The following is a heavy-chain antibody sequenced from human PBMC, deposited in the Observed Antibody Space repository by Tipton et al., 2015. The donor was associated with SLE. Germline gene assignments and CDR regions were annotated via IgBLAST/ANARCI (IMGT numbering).Heavy chain of an antibody. J-gene: IGHJ4*02. Sequence: LRLSCTVSGGSISSSSYYWGWIRQPPGKGLEWIGCIYYSGSTYYNPSLKSRVTISVDTSKNQFSLKLSSVTAADTAVYYCARQEGYSYGDFDYWGQGTLVTVSS. CDR2: IYYSGST. V-gene: IGHV4-39*01. CDR1: GGSISSSSYY. D-gene: IGHD5-18*01. CDR3: ARQEGYSYGDFDY.